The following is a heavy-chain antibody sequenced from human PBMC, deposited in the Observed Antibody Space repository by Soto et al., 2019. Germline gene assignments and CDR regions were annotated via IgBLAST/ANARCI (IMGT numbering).Heavy chain of an antibody. CDR2: ISGSGGST. Sequence: GGSLRLSCAASGFTFSSYAMSWVRQAPGKGLEWVSAISGSGGSTYYADSVKGRFTISRDNSKNTLYLQMNSLRAEDTAVYYCAKDRVYCSSTSCYFYYYYMDVWGKGTTDTGSS. D-gene: IGHD2-2*01. CDR3: AKDRVYCSSTSCYFYYYYMDV. CDR1: GFTFSSYA. V-gene: IGHV3-23*01. J-gene: IGHJ6*03.